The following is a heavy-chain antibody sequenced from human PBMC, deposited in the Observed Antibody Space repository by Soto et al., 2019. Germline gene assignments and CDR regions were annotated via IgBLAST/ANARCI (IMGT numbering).Heavy chain of an antibody. D-gene: IGHD3-10*01. V-gene: IGHV1-8*01. CDR3: AKVSRKGSAIDFDY. CDR1: GYTFSNYD. J-gene: IGHJ4*02. Sequence: QVQLVQSGAELKKPGASVKVSCKASGYTFSNYDMNWVRQATGQGPEWIGWVNPNNGDTGYAQKFQGRVTLTTDISTATAYMELTSLRSEDTAMYYCAKVSRKGSAIDFDYWGQGNLITVSS. CDR2: VNPNNGDT.